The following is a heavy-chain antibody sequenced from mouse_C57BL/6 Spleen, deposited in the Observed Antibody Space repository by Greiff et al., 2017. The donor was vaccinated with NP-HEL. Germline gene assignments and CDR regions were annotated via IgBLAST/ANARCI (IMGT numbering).Heavy chain of an antibody. J-gene: IGHJ2*01. Sequence: VQLQQPGAELVKPGASVKLSCKASGYTFTSYWMHWVKQRPGQGLEWIGMIHPNSGSTNYNEKFKSKATLTVDKSSSTAYMQLSSLTSEDSAVYYCARSGWGEDYFDYWGQGTTLTVSS. D-gene: IGHD1-2*01. V-gene: IGHV1-64*01. CDR3: ARSGWGEDYFDY. CDR2: IHPNSGST. CDR1: GYTFTSYW.